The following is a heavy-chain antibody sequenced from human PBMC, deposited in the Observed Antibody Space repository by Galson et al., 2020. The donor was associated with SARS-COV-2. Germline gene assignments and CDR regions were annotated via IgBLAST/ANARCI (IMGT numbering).Heavy chain of an antibody. CDR3: ARVGLIRAVRGGFDY. D-gene: IGHD3-10*01. CDR2: ISYDGSNE. CDR1: GFTFSSYV. Sequence: GGSLRLSCAASGFTFSSYVIHWVRQAPGEGLEWVAVISYDGSNEYYADSVKGRFTISRDISKNTLYLQMNSLRAEDTAIYHCARVGLIRAVRGGFDYWGQGTLVTVSS. V-gene: IGHV3-30*04. J-gene: IGHJ4*02.